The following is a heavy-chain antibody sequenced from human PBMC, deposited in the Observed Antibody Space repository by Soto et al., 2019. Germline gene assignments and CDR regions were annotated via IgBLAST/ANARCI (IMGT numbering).Heavy chain of an antibody. J-gene: IGHJ6*02. Sequence: SVSVSCKXSGGTFSSYAISWVRQAPGQGLEWMGGIIPIFGTANYAQKFQGRVTITADESTSTAYMELSSLRSEDTAVYYCATSSSFYYYYGMDVWGQGTTVTVSS. CDR1: GGTFSSYA. D-gene: IGHD6-6*01. V-gene: IGHV1-69*13. CDR3: ATSSSFYYYYGMDV. CDR2: IIPIFGTA.